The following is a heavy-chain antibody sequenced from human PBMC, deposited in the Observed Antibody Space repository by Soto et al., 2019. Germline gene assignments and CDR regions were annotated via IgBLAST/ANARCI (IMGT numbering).Heavy chain of an antibody. CDR1: GFTLTSSA. Sequence: SCKASGFTLTSSAVQWVRQARGQRLEWIGWLVVASGNTNYEQKFKERVNINRDTYKRTAYMELSSLRSEDTEVYYRAADLRYCRGGSCYSNYHYDGMDVWGLGTTVTVSS. CDR2: LVVASGNT. D-gene: IGHD2-15*01. CDR3: AADLRYCRGGSCYSNYHYDGMDV. J-gene: IGHJ6*02. V-gene: IGHV1-58*01.